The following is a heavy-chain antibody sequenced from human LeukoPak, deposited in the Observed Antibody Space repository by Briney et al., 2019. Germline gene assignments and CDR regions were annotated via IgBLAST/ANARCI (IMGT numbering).Heavy chain of an antibody. J-gene: IGHJ3*02. Sequence: SGTLSLTCAVSGGSISSSNWWSWVRQPPGKGPEWIGEIYHSGSTNYNPSLKSRVTISVDKSKNQFSLKLSSVTAADTAVYYCARVGLLWFGELSGAFDIWGQGTMVTVSS. CDR3: ARVGLLWFGELSGAFDI. CDR2: IYHSGST. CDR1: GGSISSSNW. D-gene: IGHD3-10*01. V-gene: IGHV4-4*02.